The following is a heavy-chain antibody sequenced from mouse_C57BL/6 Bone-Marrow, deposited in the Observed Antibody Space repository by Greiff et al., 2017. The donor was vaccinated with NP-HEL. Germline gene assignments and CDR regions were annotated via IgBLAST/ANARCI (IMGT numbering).Heavy chain of an antibody. CDR1: GFNVKNTY. CDR3: ALSYYDSSYGYFDV. D-gene: IGHD1-1*01. V-gene: IGHV14-3*01. CDR2: IDPANGNT. J-gene: IGHJ1*03. Sequence: VQLKQSVAELVRPGASVKLSCTASGFNVKNTYMHWVKQRPEQGLEWIGRIDPANGNTKYAPKFQGKATITADTSSNTAYLQLSSLTSEDTAIYYCALSYYDSSYGYFDVWGTGTTVTVSS.